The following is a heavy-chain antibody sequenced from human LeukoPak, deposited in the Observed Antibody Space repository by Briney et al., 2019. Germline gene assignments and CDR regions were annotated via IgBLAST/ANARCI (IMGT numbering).Heavy chain of an antibody. V-gene: IGHV4-39*02. CDR2: VYYTGST. CDR3: ARLPGGGGSHPGAFDI. J-gene: IGHJ3*02. Sequence: PSETLSLTCSVSGGSIFSNTFYWGWVRQPPGKGLEWIGTVYYTGSTYYNSSLKSRVTISVDPSKNHFSLKLSSVSAADTAVYYCARLPGGGGSHPGAFDIWGQGTMVTVSS. CDR1: GGSIFSNTFY. D-gene: IGHD1-26*01.